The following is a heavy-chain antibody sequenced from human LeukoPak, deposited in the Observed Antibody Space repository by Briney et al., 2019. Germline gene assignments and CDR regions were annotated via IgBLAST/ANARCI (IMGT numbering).Heavy chain of an antibody. Sequence: SETLSLTCTVSGGSISSYYWSWIRQPPGKGLEWIAYVHYSGSTNYNPSLKSRVTISLDTSKNQFSLKLSSVTTADTAVYYCAAEDGGSNWFDPWGQGTLVTVSS. V-gene: IGHV4-59*01. CDR3: AAEDGGSNWFDP. J-gene: IGHJ5*02. CDR1: GGSISSYY. CDR2: VHYSGST. D-gene: IGHD3-16*01.